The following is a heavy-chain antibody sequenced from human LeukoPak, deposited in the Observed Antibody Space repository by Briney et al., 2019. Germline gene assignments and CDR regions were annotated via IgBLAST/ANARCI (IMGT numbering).Heavy chain of an antibody. CDR1: GYTFTGYY. CDR2: INPNSGGT. V-gene: IGHV1-2*02. J-gene: IGHJ3*02. CDR3: ARASGRYSDAFDI. Sequence: AAVKVSCKASGYTFTGYYMHWVRQAPGQGLEWMGWINPNSGGTNYAQNFQGRVTMTRDTSISTAYMELSRLRSDDTALYYCARASGRYSDAFDIWGQGTMVTVSS. D-gene: IGHD1-26*01.